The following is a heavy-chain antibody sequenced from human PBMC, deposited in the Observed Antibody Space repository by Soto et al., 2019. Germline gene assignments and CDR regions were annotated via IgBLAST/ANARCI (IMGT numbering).Heavy chain of an antibody. V-gene: IGHV4-34*01. Sequence: PGKGLEWIREINHSGSTNYNPSLKSRVTISVDTSKNQFSLKLSSVTAADTAVYYCARHAMVRTPQNYSGMAVWRKGTTVTVSS. CDR3: ARHAMVRTPQNYSGMAV. CDR2: INHSGST. D-gene: IGHD3-10*01. J-gene: IGHJ6*01.